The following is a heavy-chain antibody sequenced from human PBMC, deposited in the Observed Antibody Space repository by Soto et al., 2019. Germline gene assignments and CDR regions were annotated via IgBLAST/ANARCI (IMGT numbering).Heavy chain of an antibody. J-gene: IGHJ4*02. CDR2: INHGGSDK. CDR1: GFIFRSFW. V-gene: IGHV3-7*01. D-gene: IGHD3-9*01. Sequence: PGGSLRLSCAASGFIFRSFWTSWVRQAPGKGLEWVANINHGGSDKYYVDSVKGRFTISRDNAKNSLFLEMNSLRVEDTAVYFCARYFDWVYDYWGQGTQVTVSS. CDR3: ARYFDWVYDY.